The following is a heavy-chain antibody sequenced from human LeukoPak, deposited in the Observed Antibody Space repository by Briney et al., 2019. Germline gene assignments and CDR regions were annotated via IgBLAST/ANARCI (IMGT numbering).Heavy chain of an antibody. Sequence: SETLSLTCSVSGGAVTSFYWRWIRQSPGKGLEWIGYFYYSGSTKYNPSLKSRVTMSGDTSKNQLSLTLRSVTAADTAMYYSARHRFASAVILDYWGQGDPVTVSS. CDR2: FYYSGST. V-gene: IGHV4-59*08. CDR1: GGAVTSFY. J-gene: IGHJ4*02. CDR3: ARHRFASAVILDY. D-gene: IGHD2-21*02.